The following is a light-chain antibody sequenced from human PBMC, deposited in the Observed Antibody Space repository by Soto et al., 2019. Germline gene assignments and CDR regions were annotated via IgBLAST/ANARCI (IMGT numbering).Light chain of an antibody. CDR1: SSDVGGYNY. V-gene: IGLV2-8*01. J-gene: IGLJ2*01. Sequence: QSALTQPPSASGSPGQSVTISCTGTSSDVGGYNYVSWYQQHPGKAPKLMIYEVSKRPSGVSDRFSGSKSGNTASLTVSGLQAEDEADYYCSSYAGSNNFVVFGGGTQLTVL. CDR2: EVS. CDR3: SSYAGSNNFVV.